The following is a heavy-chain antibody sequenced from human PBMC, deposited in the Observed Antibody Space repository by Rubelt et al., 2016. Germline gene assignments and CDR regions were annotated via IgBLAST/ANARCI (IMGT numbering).Heavy chain of an antibody. CDR3: ASKAYYDFVWGSYRYEDY. CDR2: INHSGST. Sequence: QVQLQQWGAGLLKPSETLSLTCAVYGGSFSGYYWSWIRQPPGKGLEWIGEINHSGSTNYNPSLNSRFTISVDKSKNQFALKLSSVTAADTAVDYCASKAYYDFVWGSYRYEDYWGQGTLVTVSS. D-gene: IGHD3-16*02. J-gene: IGHJ4*02. CDR1: GGSFSGYY. V-gene: IGHV4-34*01.